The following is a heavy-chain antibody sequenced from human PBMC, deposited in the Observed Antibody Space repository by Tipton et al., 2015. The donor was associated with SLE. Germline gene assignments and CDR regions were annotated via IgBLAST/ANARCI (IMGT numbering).Heavy chain of an antibody. CDR3: ASGRRAYSGYEPFGY. J-gene: IGHJ4*02. CDR1: GGSVSSGSYY. Sequence: TLSLTCTVSGGSVSSGSYYWSWIRQPPGKGLEWIGEINHSGSTNYNPSLKSRVTISVDTSKNQFSLKLSSVTAADTAVYYCASGRRAYSGYEPFGYWGQGTLVTVSS. V-gene: IGHV4-39*07. CDR2: INHSGST. D-gene: IGHD5-12*01.